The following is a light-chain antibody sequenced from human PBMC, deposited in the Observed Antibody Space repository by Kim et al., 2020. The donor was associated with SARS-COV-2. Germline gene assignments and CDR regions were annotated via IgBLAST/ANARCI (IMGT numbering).Light chain of an antibody. CDR3: QQYASAPYT. J-gene: IGKJ2*01. V-gene: IGKV3-20*01. CDR1: QSVSRSL. CDR2: DSS. Sequence: WSPGERATPSCRASQSVSRSLLAWYQQKTGQTPRLLIYDSSARAAGTPDRFSGSGSGTDFTLTISGVEPEDFAVYYCQQYASAPYTFGQGTKLEIK.